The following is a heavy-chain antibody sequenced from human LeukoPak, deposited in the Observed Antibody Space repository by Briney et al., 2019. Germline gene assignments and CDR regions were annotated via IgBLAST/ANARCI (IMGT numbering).Heavy chain of an antibody. J-gene: IGHJ2*01. CDR3: ARDGLAAATLHWCFDL. CDR1: GFTFSDYY. CDR2: ITSNGKSV. V-gene: IGHV3-11*04. D-gene: IGHD2-15*01. Sequence: GGSLRLSCAASGFTFSDYYMGWIRQAPGKGLEWVSYITSNGKSVYYAASVKGRFTIYRDNAKNSLYLQVNSLTAEDTVVYYCARDGLAAATLHWCFDLWGRGTLVTVSS.